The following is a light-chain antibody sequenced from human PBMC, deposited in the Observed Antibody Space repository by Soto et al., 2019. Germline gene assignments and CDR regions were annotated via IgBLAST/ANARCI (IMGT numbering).Light chain of an antibody. J-gene: IGKJ4*01. CDR1: QSVSSSY. CDR2: DAS. CDR3: HQRSNWPPFT. V-gene: IGKV3D-20*02. Sequence: EIVLTQSPGTLSLSPGERATFSCGASQSVSSSYLAWYQQKPGLAPRLLIYDASKRATDIPDRFIGSGSGTDFTLTISSLEPEDFAIYYCHQRSNWPPFTFGGGTKVDI.